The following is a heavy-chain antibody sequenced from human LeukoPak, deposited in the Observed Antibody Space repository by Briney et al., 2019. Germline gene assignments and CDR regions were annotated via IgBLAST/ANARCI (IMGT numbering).Heavy chain of an antibody. D-gene: IGHD3-10*01. J-gene: IGHJ6*02. CDR3: ARDPSPVYYASGSSKYYYYGMDV. CDR2: ISSGGTT. V-gene: IGHV3-66*01. CDR1: GFTVSSNY. Sequence: PGGSLRLSCAASGFTVSSNYMNWVRQAPGKGPEWVSLISSGGTTYYTDSVKGRFTISRDNSKSTLYLQMNSLRAEDTAVYYCARDPSPVYYASGSSKYYYYGMDVWGPGTTVTVSS.